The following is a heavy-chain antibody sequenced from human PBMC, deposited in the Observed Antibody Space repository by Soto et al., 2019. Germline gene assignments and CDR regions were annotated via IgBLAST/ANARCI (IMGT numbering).Heavy chain of an antibody. J-gene: IGHJ4*02. CDR2: INPNSGGT. V-gene: IGHV1-2*04. CDR3: ARERGSGSSYFDY. D-gene: IGHD3-10*01. Sequence: ASVKVSCKASGYTFTGYYMHWVRQAPGQGLEWTGWINPNSGGTNYAQKFQGWVTMTRDTSISTAYMELSRLRSDDTAVYYCARERGSGSSYFDYWGQGTLVTVSS. CDR1: GYTFTGYY.